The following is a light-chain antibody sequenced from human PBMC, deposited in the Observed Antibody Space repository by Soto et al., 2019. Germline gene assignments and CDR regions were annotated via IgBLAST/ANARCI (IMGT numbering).Light chain of an antibody. CDR1: QAIRNS. CDR2: AAS. V-gene: IGKV1-27*01. Sequence: DIQMTQSPSFLSASVGDRVTITCRASQAIRNSLAWYQQKPGKVPSLLIYAASTLQPGVPSRFSGSGSGTDFTLTISSLQPEDVATYYCQKYFSAPFTFGPGTKLGIK. CDR3: QKYFSAPFT. J-gene: IGKJ3*01.